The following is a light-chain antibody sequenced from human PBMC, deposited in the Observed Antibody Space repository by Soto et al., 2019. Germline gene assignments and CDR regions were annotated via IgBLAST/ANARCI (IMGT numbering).Light chain of an antibody. V-gene: IGLV2-23*02. Sequence: QSALTQPASVSGSPGQSITISCTGSSSDVGVSNLVSWYQQHPGKAPKLIIYEVSQRPSGVSNRFSGSKSGNTASLTISGLQADDGGDSYFCSYENRSWLFGAGTKLTVL. CDR1: SSDVGVSNL. CDR3: CSYENRSWL. CDR2: EVS. J-gene: IGLJ3*02.